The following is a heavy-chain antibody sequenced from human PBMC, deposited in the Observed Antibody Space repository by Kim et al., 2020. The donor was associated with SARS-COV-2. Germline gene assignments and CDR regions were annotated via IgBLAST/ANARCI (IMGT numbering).Heavy chain of an antibody. J-gene: IGHJ4*02. V-gene: IGHV3-74*01. CDR3: ARDAGYSSGWYYFDY. D-gene: IGHD6-19*01. Sequence: SVKGRFTISRDNAKNTLYLQMNSLRAEDTAVYYCARDAGYSSGWYYFDYWGQGTLVTVSS.